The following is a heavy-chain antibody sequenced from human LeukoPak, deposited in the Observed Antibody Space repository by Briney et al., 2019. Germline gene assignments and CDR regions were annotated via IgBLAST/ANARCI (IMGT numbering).Heavy chain of an antibody. J-gene: IGHJ4*02. D-gene: IGHD6-13*01. V-gene: IGHV1-18*01. CDR1: GYTFTSYG. CDR2: ISAYNGNT. CDR3: ARDLGPKSSPKGG. Sequence: ASVKVSCKASGYTFTSYGISWVRQAPGQGLEWMGWISAYNGNTNYAQKLQGRVTITADESTSTAYMELSSLRSEDTAVYYCARDLGPKSSPKGGWGQGTLVTVSS.